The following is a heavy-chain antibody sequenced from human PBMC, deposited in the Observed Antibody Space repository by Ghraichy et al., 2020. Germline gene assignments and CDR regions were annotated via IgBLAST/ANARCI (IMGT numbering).Heavy chain of an antibody. CDR1: PASFSGFY. Sequence: SQTLSLTCGVSPASFSGFYWSWIRQSPGRGLEWIGDINHSGNTLYNPSLQDRVSMSMDPSKGQFFLSLTSVTAADTALYFCARGDGAESFSNYFDSWGQGTLVTVSS. J-gene: IGHJ4*02. D-gene: IGHD2/OR15-2a*01. CDR3: ARGDGAESFSNYFDS. CDR2: INHSGNT. V-gene: IGHV4-34*01.